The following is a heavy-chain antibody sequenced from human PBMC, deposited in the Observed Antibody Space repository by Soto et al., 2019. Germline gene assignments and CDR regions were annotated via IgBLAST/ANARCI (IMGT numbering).Heavy chain of an antibody. D-gene: IGHD3-3*01. V-gene: IGHV4-34*01. CDR2: INHSGST. Sequence: SETLSLTCAVYGGSFSCYYWNWIRQPPGKGLEWIGEINHSGSTNYNPSLKSRVTISVDTSKNQFSLKLSYVTAADTAVYYCARKLGLYAFWSSASYDYYGMDVWGQGTTVTVSS. CDR1: GGSFSCYY. J-gene: IGHJ6*02. CDR3: ARKLGLYAFWSSASYDYYGMDV.